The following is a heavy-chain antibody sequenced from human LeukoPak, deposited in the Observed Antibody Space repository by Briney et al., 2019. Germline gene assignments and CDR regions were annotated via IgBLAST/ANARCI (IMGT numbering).Heavy chain of an antibody. CDR2: ISWNSGTI. J-gene: IGHJ4*02. V-gene: IGHV3-9*01. CDR1: GFTVSSNY. Sequence: PGGSLRLSCAASGFTVSSNYMSWVRQAPGKGLEWVSGISWNSGTIGYADSVKGRFTISRDNAKNSLYLQMNSLRAEDTALYYCAKDKVFGGELDQWGQGTLVTVSS. CDR3: AKDKVFGGELDQ. D-gene: IGHD3-10*01.